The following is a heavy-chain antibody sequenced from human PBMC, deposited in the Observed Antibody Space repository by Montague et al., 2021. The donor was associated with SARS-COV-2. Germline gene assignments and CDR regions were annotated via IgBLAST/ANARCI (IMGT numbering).Heavy chain of an antibody. CDR2: IYYSGST. CDR1: GCSITSYY. D-gene: IGHD5-24*01. CDR3: ARVFPRWLQFDPYFDY. Sequence: SETLSLPCTVSGCSITSYYWSWIRQPPGKGLEWIGYIYYSGSTYYNPSLKSRVTISVDTSKNQFSLKLSSVTAADTAVYYCARVFPRWLQFDPYFDYWGQGTLVTVSS. V-gene: IGHV4-59*01. J-gene: IGHJ4*02.